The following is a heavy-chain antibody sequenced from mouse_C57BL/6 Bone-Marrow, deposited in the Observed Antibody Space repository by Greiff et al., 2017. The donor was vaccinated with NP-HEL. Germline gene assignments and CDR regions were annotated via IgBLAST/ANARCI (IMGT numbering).Heavy chain of an antibody. J-gene: IGHJ3*01. CDR1: GFSLTSYG. Sequence: VQLQQSGPGLVQPSQSLSITCTVSGFSLTSYGVHWVRQSPGKGLEWLGVIWSGGSTDYNAAFISRLSISKDNSKSQVFFKMNSLQADDTAIYYCARGDYDWFAYWGQGTLVTVSA. D-gene: IGHD2-4*01. CDR3: ARGDYDWFAY. CDR2: IWSGGST. V-gene: IGHV2-2*01.